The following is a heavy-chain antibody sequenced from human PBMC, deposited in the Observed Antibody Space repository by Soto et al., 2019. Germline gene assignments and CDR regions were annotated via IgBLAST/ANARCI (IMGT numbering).Heavy chain of an antibody. V-gene: IGHV1-18*01. CDR1: GYTFTSYG. D-gene: IGHD3-16*01. Sequence: ASVKVSCKASGYTFTSYGISWVRQAPGQGLEWMGWISAYNGNTNYAQKLQGRVTMTTDTSTSTAYMELRSLRSDDAAVYYCARHLRPYYDYVWGIKHGGSYYFDYWGQGTLVTVSS. CDR3: ARHLRPYYDYVWGIKHGGSYYFDY. J-gene: IGHJ4*02. CDR2: ISAYNGNT.